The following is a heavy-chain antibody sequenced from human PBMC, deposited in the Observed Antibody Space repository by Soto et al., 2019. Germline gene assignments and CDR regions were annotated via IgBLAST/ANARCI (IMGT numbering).Heavy chain of an antibody. D-gene: IGHD4-17*01. Sequence: EVQLVESGGGLVQPGGSLRLSCAASGFTVSSNYMSWVRQAPGKGLEWVSVIYSGGSKYYADSVKGRFTISRHNSKNTLYLLMNSLRAEDTAVYYCARDFRPPYGVRYFDYWGQGTLVTVSS. CDR3: ARDFRPPYGVRYFDY. J-gene: IGHJ4*02. CDR2: IYSGGSK. CDR1: GFTVSSNY. V-gene: IGHV3-53*04.